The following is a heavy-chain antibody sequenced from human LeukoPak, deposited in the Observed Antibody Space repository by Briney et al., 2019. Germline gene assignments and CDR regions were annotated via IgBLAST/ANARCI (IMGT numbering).Heavy chain of an antibody. D-gene: IGHD4-17*01. CDR2: ISSVSTYE. V-gene: IGHV3-21*01. CDR1: GFTFFHYA. J-gene: IGHJ3*01. Sequence: GGSLRLSCTASGFTFFHYAMNWVRQAPGKGLEWVSSISSVSTYEHYADSVKGRFTISRDNARDSLFPHMSSLGVDDTAVYYCTRDRNDYGDPDAFDFWGQGTMVTVSS. CDR3: TRDRNDYGDPDAFDF.